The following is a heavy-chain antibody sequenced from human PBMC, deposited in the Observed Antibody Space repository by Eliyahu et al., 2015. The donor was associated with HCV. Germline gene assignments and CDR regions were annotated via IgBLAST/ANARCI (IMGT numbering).Heavy chain of an antibody. D-gene: IGHD3-10*01. CDR1: GYTFTAYY. V-gene: IGHV1-2*02. CDR2: IDPNTGGT. CDR3: VLNYFGSGILYNYFDY. J-gene: IGHJ4*02. Sequence: QVQLVQSGAEVKKPGASVKVSCKVSGYTFTAYYIHWMRQAPGQGLEWMGWIDPNTGGTYFAQNFQGRLTMTRETSINTVYMELSRLTSDDTAVYYCVLNYFGSGILYNYFDYWGQGTLITISS.